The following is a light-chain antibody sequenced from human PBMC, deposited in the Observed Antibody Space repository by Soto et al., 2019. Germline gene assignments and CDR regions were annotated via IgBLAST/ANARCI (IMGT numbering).Light chain of an antibody. CDR1: QSVGSY. V-gene: IGKV3-11*01. J-gene: IGKJ5*01. Sequence: EIMLTQSPATLSLSPGDRASLSCRASQSVGSYLAWYQQKPGQAPRVLIYDASNRATGIPARFIVIGSGTEFTLPISSLEPEDFAVVDCQQRRNWPTFGQGTRLEIK. CDR2: DAS. CDR3: QQRRNWPT.